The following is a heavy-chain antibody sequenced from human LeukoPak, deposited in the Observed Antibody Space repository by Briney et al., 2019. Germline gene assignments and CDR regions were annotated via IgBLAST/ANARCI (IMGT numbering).Heavy chain of an antibody. CDR1: GFTFSSYS. Sequence: GGSLRLSCAASGFTFSSYSMNWVRQAPGKGLEWVSSISSSSSYIYYADSVKGRFTISRDNAKNSLYLQMNSLRAEDTAVYYCARAGANFKTSPFDYWGRGTLVTVSS. CDR2: ISSSSSYI. CDR3: ARAGANFKTSPFDY. D-gene: IGHD4/OR15-4a*01. J-gene: IGHJ4*02. V-gene: IGHV3-21*01.